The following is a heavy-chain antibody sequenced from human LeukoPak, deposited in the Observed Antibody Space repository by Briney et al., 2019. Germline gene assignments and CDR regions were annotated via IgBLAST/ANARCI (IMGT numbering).Heavy chain of an antibody. Sequence: SETLSLTCTVSGGSISSYYWSWIRQPPGKGLEWIGYIYYSGSTNYNPSLKSRVTISVDTPKNQFSLKLSSVTAADTAVYYCARARWELYFDYWGQGTLVTVSS. V-gene: IGHV4-59*01. D-gene: IGHD1-26*01. CDR1: GGSISSYY. J-gene: IGHJ4*02. CDR2: IYYSGST. CDR3: ARARWELYFDY.